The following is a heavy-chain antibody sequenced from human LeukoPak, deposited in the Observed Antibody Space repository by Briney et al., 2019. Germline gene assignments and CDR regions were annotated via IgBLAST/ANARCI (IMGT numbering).Heavy chain of an antibody. CDR1: GYPFINYW. CDR2: LYPGEHDT. V-gene: IGHV5-51*01. J-gene: IGHJ4*02. D-gene: IGHD2-15*01. CDR3: ARPRDPIDETTHY. Sequence: ESLQISCKGSGYPFINYWIGWVRQMPGKGLEGMGILYPGEHDTRYSPSFQGQDTISADKNISTAEPQRRSLKASDTAMYYRARPRDPIDETTHYWGQGTLVTVSS.